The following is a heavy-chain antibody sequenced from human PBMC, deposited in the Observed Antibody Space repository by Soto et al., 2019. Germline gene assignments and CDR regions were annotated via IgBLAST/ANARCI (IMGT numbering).Heavy chain of an antibody. V-gene: IGHV3-30*18. CDR3: AKGQIRGSSGWQPNWFDP. Sequence: QVQLVESGGGVVQPGRSLRLSCAASGFTFSSYGMHWVRQAPGKGLEWVAVISYDGSNKYYADSVKGRFTISRDNSKNTLYLQMNSLRAEDTAVYYCAKGQIRGSSGWQPNWFDPWGQGTLVTVSS. D-gene: IGHD6-19*01. J-gene: IGHJ5*02. CDR1: GFTFSSYG. CDR2: ISYDGSNK.